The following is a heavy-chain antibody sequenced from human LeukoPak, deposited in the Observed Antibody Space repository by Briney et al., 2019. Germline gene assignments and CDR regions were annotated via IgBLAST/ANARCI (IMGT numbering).Heavy chain of an antibody. V-gene: IGHV3-30-3*01. CDR1: GFTFSSYA. J-gene: IGHJ4*02. CDR3: ARDEVGGWYDYFDY. CDR2: ISYDGSNK. Sequence: QPGGSLRLSCAASGFTFSSYAMHWVRQAPGKGLEWVAVISYDGSNKYYADSVKGRFTISRDNSKNTLYLQMNSLRAEDTAVYYCARDEVGGWYDYFDYWGQGTLVTVSS. D-gene: IGHD6-19*01.